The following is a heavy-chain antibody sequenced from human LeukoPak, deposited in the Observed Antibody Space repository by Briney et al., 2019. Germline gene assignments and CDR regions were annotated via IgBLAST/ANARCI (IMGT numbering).Heavy chain of an antibody. J-gene: IGHJ4*02. D-gene: IGHD1-26*01. V-gene: IGHV3-15*01. Sequence: GGSLRLSCVASGFTFSTYPMSWVRQAPGRGLEWVGRIKSKTDGGTTDYAAPVKGRFTISRDDSQNTLYLQMNSLKTEDTAVYYCTTGAPRAYSGSYSNCWGQGTLVTVSS. CDR1: GFTFSTYP. CDR2: IKSKTDGGTT. CDR3: TTGAPRAYSGSYSNC.